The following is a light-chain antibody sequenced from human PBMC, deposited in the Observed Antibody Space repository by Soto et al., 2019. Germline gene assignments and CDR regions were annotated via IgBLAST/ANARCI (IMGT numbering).Light chain of an antibody. CDR3: CSYAGSYPYV. V-gene: IGLV2-11*01. CDR1: SSDVGGYNY. Sequence: QSALTQSRSVSGSPGQSVTISCTGTSSDVGGYNYVSWYQQHPGKAPKLMIYDVSKRPSGVPDRFSGSKSGNTASLTISGLQAEDEADYYCCSYAGSYPYVFATGTKLTVL. CDR2: DVS. J-gene: IGLJ1*01.